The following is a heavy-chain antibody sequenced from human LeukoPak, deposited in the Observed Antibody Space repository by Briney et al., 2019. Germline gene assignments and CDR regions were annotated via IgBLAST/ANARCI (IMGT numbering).Heavy chain of an antibody. V-gene: IGHV1-69*04. Sequence: SVKVSCKASGGTFISYAISWVRQAPGQGLEWMGRIIPILGIANYAQKFQGRVMITADKSTSTAYMELSSLRSEDTAVYYCARDHRYYDSSGQDYFDYWGQGTLVTVSS. CDR3: ARDHRYYDSSGQDYFDY. J-gene: IGHJ4*02. CDR1: GGTFISYA. D-gene: IGHD3-22*01. CDR2: IIPILGIA.